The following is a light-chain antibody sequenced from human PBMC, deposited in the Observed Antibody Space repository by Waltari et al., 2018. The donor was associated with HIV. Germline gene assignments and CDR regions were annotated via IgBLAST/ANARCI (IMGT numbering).Light chain of an antibody. CDR1: SSNIGNNY. CDR2: DNS. J-gene: IGLJ2*01. V-gene: IGLV1-51*01. Sequence: QSVLTQPPSVSAAPGQKVTISCSGSSSNIGNNYVSWYQQLPGTAPKLLIYDNSKRPSGIPDRVSGSKSGTSATLGITGLQTGDEADYYCGTWDSSLSAGGVFGGGTKLTVL. CDR3: GTWDSSLSAGGV.